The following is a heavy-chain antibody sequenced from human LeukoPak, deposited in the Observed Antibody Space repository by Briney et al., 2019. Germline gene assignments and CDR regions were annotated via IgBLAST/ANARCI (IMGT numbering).Heavy chain of an antibody. CDR2: IYYSGST. D-gene: IGHD6-13*01. Sequence: TSETLSLTCTVSGGSIHNYYWSWFRQPPGKGLEWIGYIYYSGSTNYNPSLKSRVTISIDTSKKQFSLKLSSVTAADTAVYYCARGPGGYSSSWFYWGQGTLVTVSS. J-gene: IGHJ4*02. V-gene: IGHV4-59*08. CDR3: ARGPGGYSSSWFY. CDR1: GGSIHNYY.